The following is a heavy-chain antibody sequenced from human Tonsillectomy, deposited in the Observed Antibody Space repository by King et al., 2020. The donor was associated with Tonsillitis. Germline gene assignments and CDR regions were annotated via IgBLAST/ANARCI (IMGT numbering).Heavy chain of an antibody. CDR2: IRPDDCGT. V-gene: IGHV1-2*06. Sequence: VQLVQSGADVKKPGASVKVFCRASGYTFTGYSIHWVRQAPGQGLQWIGRIRPDDCGTDYALSFEDRVTMTRDTSITTAYMELTSLRSDDTAVYFCARDTGGWRAFDFWGQGTLVTVSS. J-gene: IGHJ4*02. CDR1: GYTFTGYS. D-gene: IGHD6-19*01. CDR3: ARDTGGWRAFDF.